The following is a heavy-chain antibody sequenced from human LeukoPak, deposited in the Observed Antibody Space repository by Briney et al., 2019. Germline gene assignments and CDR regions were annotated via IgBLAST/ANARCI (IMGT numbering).Heavy chain of an antibody. CDR2: INHSGST. J-gene: IGHJ4*02. D-gene: IGHD3-3*01. CDR3: ASRITIFGVTTDY. V-gene: IGHV4-34*01. Sequence: PSETLSLTCAVYGGSFSGYYWSWIRQPPGKGLEWIGEINHSGSTNYNPSLKSRVTISIDTSKNQFSLKLSSVTAADTAVYYCASRITIFGVTTDYWGQGTLVTVSS. CDR1: GGSFSGYY.